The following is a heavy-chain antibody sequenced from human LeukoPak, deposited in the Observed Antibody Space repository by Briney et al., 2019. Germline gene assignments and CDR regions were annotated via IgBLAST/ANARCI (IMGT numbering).Heavy chain of an antibody. CDR3: AKGIYDYALDF. CDR1: GFTFNDYA. D-gene: IGHD4/OR15-4a*01. Sequence: GGSLRLSCAASGFTFNDYAMTWVRQAPGKGLEWVSLISPSGSNTYYAASVKGRFFISRDNSKNTLNLQMTSLRAEDTALYYCAKGIYDYALDFWGQGALVTVSS. CDR2: ISPSGSNT. V-gene: IGHV3-23*01. J-gene: IGHJ4*02.